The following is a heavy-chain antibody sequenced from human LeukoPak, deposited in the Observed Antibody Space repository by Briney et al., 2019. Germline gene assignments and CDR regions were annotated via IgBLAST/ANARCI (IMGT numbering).Heavy chain of an antibody. V-gene: IGHV4-30-2*01. CDR3: ARGRTDDYFDY. CDR1: VGPISGGGYS. CDR2: IYHSGST. J-gene: IGHJ4*02. Sequence: PSETLSLTWAVPVGPISGGGYSGSGIRQPPGKGLEWIGYIYHSGSTYYNPSLKSRVTISVDRSKNQFSLKLSSVTAADTAVYYCARGRTDDYFDYWGQGTLVTVSS.